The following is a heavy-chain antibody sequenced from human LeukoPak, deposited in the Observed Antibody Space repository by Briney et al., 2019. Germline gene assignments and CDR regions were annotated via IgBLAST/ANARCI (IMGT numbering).Heavy chain of an antibody. CDR3: AREIAGTPSGAFDI. V-gene: IGHV3-30-3*01. J-gene: IGHJ3*02. Sequence: PGGSLRLSCAASGFTFSSYAMHWVRQAPGKGLEWVAVISYDGSNKYYADSVKGRFTISRDNSKNTLYLQMNSLRAEDTAVYYCAREIAGTPSGAFDIWGXXTXXTVSS. CDR1: GFTFSSYA. D-gene: IGHD6-13*01. CDR2: ISYDGSNK.